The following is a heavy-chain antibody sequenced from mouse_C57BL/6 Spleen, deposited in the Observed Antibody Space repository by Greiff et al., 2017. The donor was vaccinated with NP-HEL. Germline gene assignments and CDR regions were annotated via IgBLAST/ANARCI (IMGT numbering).Heavy chain of an antibody. J-gene: IGHJ2*01. D-gene: IGHD2-4*01. Sequence: EVQLQQSGPELVKPGASVKMSCKASGYTFTDYNMHWVKQSHGKSLEWIGYINPNNGGTSYNQKFKGKATLNVNKPSSTAYMELRSLTSEDSAVYYCARSYYDSYYFDYWGQGTTLTVSS. V-gene: IGHV1-22*01. CDR3: ARSYYDSYYFDY. CDR2: INPNNGGT. CDR1: GYTFTDYN.